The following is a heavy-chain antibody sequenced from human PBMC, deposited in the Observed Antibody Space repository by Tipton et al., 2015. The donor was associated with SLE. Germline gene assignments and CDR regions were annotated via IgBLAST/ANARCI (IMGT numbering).Heavy chain of an antibody. D-gene: IGHD3-16*01. CDR3: GKDTGNYACDY. Sequence: SLRLSCVAPGFTLSVYSMNWVRQAPGKGLEWVAFVQFDGSNKYYADSVKGRFTISRDNSDNMVYLQMSSLRADDTAVYYCGKDTGNYACDYWGQGTLVTVSS. J-gene: IGHJ4*02. CDR1: GFTLSVYS. CDR2: VQFDGSNK. V-gene: IGHV3-30*02.